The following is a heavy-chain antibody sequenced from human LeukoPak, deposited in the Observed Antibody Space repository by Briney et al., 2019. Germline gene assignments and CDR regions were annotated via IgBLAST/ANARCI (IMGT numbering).Heavy chain of an antibody. Sequence: GASVKVSCKVSGYTLTGLSMHWVRQAPGKGLEWMGGFDPEDGETIYAQKFQGRVTMTEDTSTDTAYMELSSLRSEDTTVYYCATYYDFWSGYFDWGQGTLVTVSS. CDR2: FDPEDGET. J-gene: IGHJ4*02. CDR3: ATYYDFWSGYFD. CDR1: GYTLTGLS. D-gene: IGHD3-3*01. V-gene: IGHV1-24*01.